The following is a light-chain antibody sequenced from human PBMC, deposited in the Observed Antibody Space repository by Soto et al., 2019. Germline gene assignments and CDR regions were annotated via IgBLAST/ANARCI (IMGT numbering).Light chain of an antibody. CDR3: FSYTTDNPPVV. J-gene: IGLJ3*02. CDR1: SSDLNAFDY. V-gene: IGLV2-14*01. Sequence: QSALTQPASLSGSPGQSITISCTGTSSDLNAFDYVSWYQHHPGKAPKLVIYEVIIRPSGISSRFSGSKSGNTASLTIAGLQPEDEAAYYCFSYTTDNPPVVFGGGTQLTVL. CDR2: EVI.